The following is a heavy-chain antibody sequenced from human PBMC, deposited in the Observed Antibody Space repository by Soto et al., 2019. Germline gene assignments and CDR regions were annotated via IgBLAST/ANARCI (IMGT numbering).Heavy chain of an antibody. Sequence: PSETLSLTCTVSGGSISSYYWSWIRQPPGKGLEWIGYIYYSGSTNYNPSLKSRVTISVDTSKNQFSLKLSSVTAADTAVYYCARQATVTTYAFDIWGQGTMVTVSS. D-gene: IGHD4-17*01. V-gene: IGHV4-59*08. CDR3: ARQATVTTYAFDI. CDR1: GGSISSYY. J-gene: IGHJ3*02. CDR2: IYYSGST.